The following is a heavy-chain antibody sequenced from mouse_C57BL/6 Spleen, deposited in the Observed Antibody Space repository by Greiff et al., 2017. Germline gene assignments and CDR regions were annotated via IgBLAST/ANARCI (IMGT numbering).Heavy chain of an antibody. CDR1: GYTFTDYE. CDR2: IDPDTGGT. V-gene: IGHV1-15*01. D-gene: IGHD1-1*02. CDR3: TRGVAYYFDY. J-gene: IGHJ2*01. Sequence: QVQLKQSGAELVRPGASVTLSCKASGYTFTDYEMHWVKQTPVHGLEWIGAIDPDTGGTAYNQKFKGKAILTADKSSSTAYMELRSLTSEDSAVYYCTRGVAYYFDYWGQGTTLTVSS.